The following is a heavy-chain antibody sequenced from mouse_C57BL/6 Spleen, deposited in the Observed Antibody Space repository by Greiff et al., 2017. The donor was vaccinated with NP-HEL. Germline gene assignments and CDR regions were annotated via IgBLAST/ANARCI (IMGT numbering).Heavy chain of an antibody. D-gene: IGHD3-2*02. V-gene: IGHV1-42*01. Sequence: VQLQQSGPELVKPGASVKISCKASGYSFTGYYMNWVKQSPEKSLEWIGEINPSTGGTTYNQKFKAKATLTVDKSSSTAYMQLKSLTSEDSAVYYCARLGQLRMYYAMDYWGQGTSVTVSS. CDR3: ARLGQLRMYYAMDY. CDR1: GYSFTGYY. J-gene: IGHJ4*01. CDR2: INPSTGGT.